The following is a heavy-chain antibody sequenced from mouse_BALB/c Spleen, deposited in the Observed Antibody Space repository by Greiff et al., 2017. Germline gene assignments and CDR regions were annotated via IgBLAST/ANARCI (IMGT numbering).Heavy chain of an antibody. V-gene: IGHV5-6-5*01. CDR1: GFTFSSYA. J-gene: IGHJ4*01. CDR3: AREGDGYWRGAMDY. CDR2: ISSGGST. D-gene: IGHD2-3*01. Sequence: EVKLQESGGGLVKPGGSLKLSCAASGFTFSSYAMSWVRQTPEKRLEWVASISSGGSTYYPDSVKGRFTISRDNAKNNLYLQMSSLKSEDTAMYYCAREGDGYWRGAMDYWGQGTSVTVSS.